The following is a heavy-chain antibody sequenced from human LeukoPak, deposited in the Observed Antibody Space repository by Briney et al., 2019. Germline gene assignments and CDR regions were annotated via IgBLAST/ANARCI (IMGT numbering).Heavy chain of an antibody. V-gene: IGHV3-74*01. CDR2: INSDGTGT. CDR3: ARAPGAFDY. Sequence: GGSLRLSCAASGFTISNYWMHWVRQAPGKGLVWVSRINSDGTGTTYADSVKGRFTISRDNAKNTLYLHMNSLRVEYTAVYYCARAPGAFDYWGQGTLVTVST. J-gene: IGHJ4*02. CDR1: GFTISNYW. D-gene: IGHD7-27*01.